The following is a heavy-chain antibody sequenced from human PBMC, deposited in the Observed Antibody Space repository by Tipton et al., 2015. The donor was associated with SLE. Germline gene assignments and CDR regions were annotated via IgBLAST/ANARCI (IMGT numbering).Heavy chain of an antibody. J-gene: IGHJ3*02. Sequence: TLSLTCAVYGGSFSGYYWSWIRQPPGKGLEWIGEINHSGSTNYNPSLKSRVTISVDTSKNQFSLKLSSVTAADTALYYCAKDPFDGEGSAFDIWGQGTMVTVSS. CDR1: GGSFSGYY. CDR2: INHSGST. D-gene: IGHD7-27*01. V-gene: IGHV4-34*01. CDR3: AKDPFDGEGSAFDI.